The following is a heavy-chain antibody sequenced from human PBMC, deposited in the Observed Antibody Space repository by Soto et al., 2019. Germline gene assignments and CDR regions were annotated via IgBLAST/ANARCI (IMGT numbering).Heavy chain of an antibody. CDR1: GFTFSSYA. J-gene: IGHJ4*02. CDR2: ISYDGSSK. CDR3: ARGLSRYCSGGSCYGPYAY. V-gene: IGHV3-30-3*01. D-gene: IGHD2-15*01. Sequence: LRLSCAASGFTFSSYAMHWVRQAPGKGLEWVAVISYDGSSKYYADSVKGRFTISRDNSKNTLYLQMNSLRAEDTAVYYCARGLSRYCSGGSCYGPYAYWGQGTLVTVSS.